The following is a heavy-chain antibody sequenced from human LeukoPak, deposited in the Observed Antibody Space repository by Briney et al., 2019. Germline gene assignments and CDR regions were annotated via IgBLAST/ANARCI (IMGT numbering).Heavy chain of an antibody. J-gene: IGHJ6*02. CDR1: GFTFSSYG. CDR3: AKGAYCSSTSCYVTSGYYYGMDV. V-gene: IGHV3-30*18. CDR2: ISYDGSNK. D-gene: IGHD2-2*01. Sequence: RTGGSLRLSCAASGFTFSSYGMHWVRQAPGKGLEWVAVISYDGSNKYYADSVKGRFTISRDNSKNTLYLQMNSLRAEDTAVYYCAKGAYCSSTSCYVTSGYYYGMDVWGQGTTVTVSS.